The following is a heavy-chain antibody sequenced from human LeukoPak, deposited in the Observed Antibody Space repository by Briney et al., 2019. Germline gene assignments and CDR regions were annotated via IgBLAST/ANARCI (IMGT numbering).Heavy chain of an antibody. V-gene: IGHV1-18*04. J-gene: IGHJ4*02. CDR3: ATSYGDHATNDY. CDR1: GYTFTGYH. Sequence: ASVKVSCKASGYTFTGYHIHWVRQAPGQGLEWMGWISAYNGNTNYAQKLQGRVTMTTDTSTSTAYMELRSLRSDDTAVYYCATSYGDHATNDYWGQGTLVTVSS. D-gene: IGHD4-17*01. CDR2: ISAYNGNT.